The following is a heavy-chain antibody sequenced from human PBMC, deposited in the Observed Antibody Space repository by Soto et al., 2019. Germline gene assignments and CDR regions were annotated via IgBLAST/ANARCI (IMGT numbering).Heavy chain of an antibody. D-gene: IGHD3-10*01. CDR1: GGSFSGYY. J-gene: IGHJ6*02. CDR2: INHSGST. V-gene: IGHV4-34*01. CDR3: ARDLEYDGSGRPNSYYGMDG. Sequence: SETLSLTCAVYGGSFSGYYWTWIRQSPGKGLEWIGEINHSGSTNYNPSFKSRVTISVDTSKNQFSLKLSSVTAADTAVYYCARDLEYDGSGRPNSYYGMDGWGQAPTVTVAS.